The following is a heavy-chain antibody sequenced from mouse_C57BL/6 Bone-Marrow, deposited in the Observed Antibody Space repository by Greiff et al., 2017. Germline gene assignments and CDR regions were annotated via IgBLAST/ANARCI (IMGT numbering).Heavy chain of an antibody. Sequence: QVQLQQPGAELVKPGASVKMSCKASGYTFTSYWITWVKQRPGQGLAWIGDIYPGSGSTNYNEKVKSKATLTVDTSSSTAYMQLSGLTSEDSAVYDCARQGWLRLEFAYWGQGTLVTVSS. CDR3: ARQGWLRLEFAY. CDR1: GYTFTSYW. V-gene: IGHV1-55*01. J-gene: IGHJ3*01. CDR2: IYPGSGST. D-gene: IGHD2-2*01.